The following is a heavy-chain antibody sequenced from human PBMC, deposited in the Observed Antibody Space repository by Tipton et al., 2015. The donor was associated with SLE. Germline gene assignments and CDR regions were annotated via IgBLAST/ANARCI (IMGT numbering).Heavy chain of an antibody. Sequence: GLVKPSETLSLTCAVYGGSFSGYYWSWIRQPAGKGLEWIGRIYTSGSTNYNPSLKSRVTMSVDTSKNQFSLKLSSVTAADTAVYYCAREVGVQLWLRRAFDIWGQGTMVTVSS. V-gene: IGHV4-4*07. CDR1: GGSFSGYY. CDR2: IYTSGST. CDR3: AREVGVQLWLRRAFDI. J-gene: IGHJ3*02. D-gene: IGHD5-18*01.